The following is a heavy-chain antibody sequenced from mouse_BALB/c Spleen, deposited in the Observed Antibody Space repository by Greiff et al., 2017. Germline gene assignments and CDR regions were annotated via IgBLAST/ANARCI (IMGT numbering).Heavy chain of an antibody. CDR2: ISSGSSTI. CDR1: GFTFSSFG. CDR3: ARGDYGSSYWYFDV. D-gene: IGHD1-1*01. V-gene: IGHV5-17*02. Sequence: EVQLVESGGGLVQPGGSRKLSCAASGFTFSSFGMPGVRRAPEKGLRWVPYISSGSSTIYYADTVKGRFTISRDNPKNTLFLQMTSLRSEDTAMYYCARGDYGSSYWYFDVWGAGTTVTVSS. J-gene: IGHJ1*01.